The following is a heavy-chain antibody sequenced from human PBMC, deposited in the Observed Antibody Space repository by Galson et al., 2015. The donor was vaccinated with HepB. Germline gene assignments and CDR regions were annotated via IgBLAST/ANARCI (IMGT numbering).Heavy chain of an antibody. V-gene: IGHV1-18*04. CDR3: ARVKRITMIVLARDP. CDR2: ISAYNGNT. J-gene: IGHJ5*02. Sequence: SVKVSCKASGYTFTRYGISWVRQAPGQGLEWMGWISAYNGNTNYAQKLQGRVTMTTDTSTSTAYMELRSLRSDDTAVYYCARVKRITMIVLARDPWGQGTLVTVSS. D-gene: IGHD3-22*01. CDR1: GYTFTRYG.